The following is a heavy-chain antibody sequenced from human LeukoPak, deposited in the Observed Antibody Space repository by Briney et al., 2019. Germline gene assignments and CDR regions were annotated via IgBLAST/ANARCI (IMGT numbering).Heavy chain of an antibody. J-gene: IGHJ4*02. CDR2: ISIDGSIT. CDR1: GFTFSSYW. D-gene: IGHD6-19*01. Sequence: QPGGSLRLSCAASGFTFSSYWMHWVRQAPGKGLVWVSRISIDGSITTYADSVKGRFTTSRDNAKNTLYLQMNSLRAEDTAVYYCARETAVAGTYYSDYWGQGTLVTVSS. V-gene: IGHV3-74*01. CDR3: ARETAVAGTYYSDY.